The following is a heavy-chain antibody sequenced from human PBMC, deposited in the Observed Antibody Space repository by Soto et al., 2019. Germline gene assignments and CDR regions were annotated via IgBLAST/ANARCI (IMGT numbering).Heavy chain of an antibody. Sequence: GASVKVSCKASGYTFTNYAMHWVRQAPGQRLEWMGWINPGNGNTKYSQKFQGRVTITRDTSASTAYMELSSLRSEDTAVYYCAREQVGVATTPHWYFDLWGRGTLVTVSS. J-gene: IGHJ2*01. D-gene: IGHD2-15*01. CDR3: AREQVGVATTPHWYFDL. CDR1: GYTFTNYA. CDR2: INPGNGNT. V-gene: IGHV1-3*01.